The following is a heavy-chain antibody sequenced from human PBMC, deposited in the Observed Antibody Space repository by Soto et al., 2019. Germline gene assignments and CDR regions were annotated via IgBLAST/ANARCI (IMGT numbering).Heavy chain of an antibody. CDR3: ARVQGYYFDY. J-gene: IGHJ4*02. V-gene: IGHV3-74*01. CDR1: GFTFSSYW. CDR2: ISSDGSST. Sequence: GGSLRLSCAASGFTFSSYWMHWVRQAPGKGLVWVSRISSDGSSTSYADSVKGRFTISRDNAKNTLYLQMNSLRAEDTAVYYCARVQGYYFDYWGQGTLVTVSS.